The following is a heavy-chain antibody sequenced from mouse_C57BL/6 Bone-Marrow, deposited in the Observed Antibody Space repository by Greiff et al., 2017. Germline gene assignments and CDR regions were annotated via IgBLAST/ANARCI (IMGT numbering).Heavy chain of an antibody. CDR1: GYTFTSSW. Sequence: VQLQQPGAELVKPGASVTLSCKASGYTFTSSWLHWVKQRPGQGLECIGRIHPNSGSTNYNEKFKSKATLTVDKSSSTAYMQLSSLTSEDSEVYYCARGNYVGLSYWGQGTLVTVSA. CDR3: ARGNYVGLSY. J-gene: IGHJ3*01. D-gene: IGHD2-1*01. CDR2: IHPNSGST. V-gene: IGHV1-64*01.